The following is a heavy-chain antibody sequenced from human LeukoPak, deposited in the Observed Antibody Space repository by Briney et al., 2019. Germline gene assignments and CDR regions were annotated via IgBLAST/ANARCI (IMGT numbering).Heavy chain of an antibody. Sequence: SGTLSLTCAVSGGSISSSNWWSWVRPPPGKGLEWIGEIYHSGSTNYNPSLKSRVTISVDKSKNQFSLKLSSVTAADTAVYYCARMDAAADPGGYFQHWGQGTLVTVSS. V-gene: IGHV4-4*02. CDR2: IYHSGST. D-gene: IGHD6-13*01. CDR1: GGSISSSNW. J-gene: IGHJ1*01. CDR3: ARMDAAADPGGYFQH.